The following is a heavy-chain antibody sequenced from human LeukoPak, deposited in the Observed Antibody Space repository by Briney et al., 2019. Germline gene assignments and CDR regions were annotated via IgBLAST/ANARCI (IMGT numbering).Heavy chain of an antibody. CDR1: GFTFSSYA. Sequence: GRSLRLSCAASGFTFSSYAMHWVRQAPGKGLEWVAIVWYDGNNKYYADSVKGRFTISRDNSKNTLYLQMNSLRAEDTAIYYCARDPSLRVTLDYWGQGTLVTVSS. CDR2: VWYDGNNK. CDR3: ARDPSLRVTLDY. J-gene: IGHJ4*02. D-gene: IGHD4-4*01. V-gene: IGHV3-30*04.